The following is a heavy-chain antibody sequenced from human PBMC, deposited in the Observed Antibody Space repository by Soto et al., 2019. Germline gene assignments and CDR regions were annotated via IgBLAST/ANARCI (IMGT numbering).Heavy chain of an antibody. Sequence: EVQLVESGGGLVKPGGSLRLSCAASGFTFSSYSMNWVRQAPGKGLEWVSSISSSSSYIYYADSVKGRFTISRDNAKNSLYLKMNSLRAEDTAVYYCARDIGASSGWCNWSYWGQGTLVTVSS. V-gene: IGHV3-21*01. CDR2: ISSSSSYI. J-gene: IGHJ4*02. CDR1: GFTFSSYS. CDR3: ARDIGASSGWCNWSY. D-gene: IGHD6-19*01.